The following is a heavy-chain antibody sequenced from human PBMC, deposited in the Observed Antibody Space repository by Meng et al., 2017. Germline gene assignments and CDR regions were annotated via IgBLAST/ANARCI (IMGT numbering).Heavy chain of an antibody. CDR2: INHSGST. CDR3: ARVGSFLRDY. V-gene: IGHV4-34*01. D-gene: IGHD2/OR15-2a*01. J-gene: IGHJ4*02. CDR1: GGSFSGYY. Sequence: QVPLQQWGAGLLKASETLSLTCAVYGGSFSGYYWSWIRQPPGKGLEWIGEINHSGSTNYNPSLKSRVTISVDTSKNQFSLKLSSVTAADTAVYYCARVGSFLRDYWGQGTLVTVSS.